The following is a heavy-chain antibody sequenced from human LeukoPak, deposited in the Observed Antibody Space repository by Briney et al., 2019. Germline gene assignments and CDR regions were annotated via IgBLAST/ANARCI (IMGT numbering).Heavy chain of an antibody. Sequence: GGSLRLSCAPSGFTFSSYWMHWVRQAPGKGLVWFSHINTDGGYTNYADSVKGRFTISRENAKKTLYLQMNSLRAEDTAVYYCTRDLTGPLDYWGQGTLVTGSS. CDR2: INTDGGYT. J-gene: IGHJ4*02. D-gene: IGHD1-14*01. CDR3: TRDLTGPLDY. CDR1: GFTFSSYW. V-gene: IGHV3-74*01.